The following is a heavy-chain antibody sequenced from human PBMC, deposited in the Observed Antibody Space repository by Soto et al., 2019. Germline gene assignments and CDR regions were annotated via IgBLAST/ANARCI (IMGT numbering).Heavy chain of an antibody. CDR1: GFTFSSYG. V-gene: IGHV3-33*01. D-gene: IGHD2-2*01. J-gene: IGHJ6*02. Sequence: GSLRLSCAASGFTFSSYGMHWVRQAPGKGLEWVAVIWYDGSNKYYADSVKGRFTISRDNSKNTLYLQMNSLRAEDTAVYYCARDSRRSSTSPTGDYYYGMDVWGQGTTVTVSS. CDR2: IWYDGSNK. CDR3: ARDSRRSSTSPTGDYYYGMDV.